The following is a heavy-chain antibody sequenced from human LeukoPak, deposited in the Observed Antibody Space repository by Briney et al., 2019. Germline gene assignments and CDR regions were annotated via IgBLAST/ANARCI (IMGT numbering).Heavy chain of an antibody. D-gene: IGHD6-19*01. CDR1: GFTFSSNA. CDR3: AIGYSSGWHYFDY. CDR2: ISGSGGST. Sequence: GGSLRLSCAASGFTFSSNAMSWVRQAPGKGLEWVSGISGSGGSTYYADSVKGRFTISRDNSKNTLYLQMNSLRAEDTAVYYCAIGYSSGWHYFDYWGQGTLVTVSS. J-gene: IGHJ4*02. V-gene: IGHV3-23*01.